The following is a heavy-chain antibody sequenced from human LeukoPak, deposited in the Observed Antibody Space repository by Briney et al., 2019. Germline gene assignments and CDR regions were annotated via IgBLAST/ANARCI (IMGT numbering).Heavy chain of an antibody. Sequence: GGSLRLSCAASGFTFSSYGMHWVRQAPGKGLEWVSGISWNSGSIGYADSVKGRFTISRDNAKNSLYLQMNSLRAEDTALYYCAKGFSSGWYYFDYRGQGTLVTVSS. CDR2: ISWNSGSI. D-gene: IGHD6-19*01. V-gene: IGHV3-9*01. CDR3: AKGFSSGWYYFDY. J-gene: IGHJ4*02. CDR1: GFTFSSYG.